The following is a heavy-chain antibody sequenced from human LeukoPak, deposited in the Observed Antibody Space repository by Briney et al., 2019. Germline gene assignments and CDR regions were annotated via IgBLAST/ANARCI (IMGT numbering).Heavy chain of an antibody. CDR2: INHSGST. J-gene: IGHJ4*02. CDR3: ARRFGSGSYYRAQYYFDY. CDR1: GGSISSRSYY. Sequence: SETLSLTCSVSGGSISSRSYYWGWIRHPPGKGLEWIGEINHSGSTNYNPSLKSRVTISVDTSKNQFSLKLSSVTAADTAVYYCARRFGSGSYYRAQYYFDYWGQGTLVTVSS. D-gene: IGHD3-10*01. V-gene: IGHV4-39*07.